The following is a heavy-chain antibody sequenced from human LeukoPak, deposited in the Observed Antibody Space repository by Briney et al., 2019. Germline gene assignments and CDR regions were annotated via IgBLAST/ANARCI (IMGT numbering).Heavy chain of an antibody. V-gene: IGHV3-23*01. CDR3: AKEGEYYYYDSSGYYLDY. D-gene: IGHD3-22*01. Sequence: GGSLRLSCAASGFTFSSYAMSWVRQAPGKGLEWVSAISGSGGSTYYADSVKGRFTISRDNSKNTLYLQMNSLRAEGTAVYYCAKEGEYYYYDSSGYYLDYWGQGTLVTVSS. CDR1: GFTFSSYA. J-gene: IGHJ4*02. CDR2: ISGSGGST.